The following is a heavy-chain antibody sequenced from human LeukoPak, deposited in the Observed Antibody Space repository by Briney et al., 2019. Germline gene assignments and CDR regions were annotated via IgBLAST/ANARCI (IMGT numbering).Heavy chain of an antibody. J-gene: IGHJ3*02. Sequence: KPSQTLSLTCAVSGGSISSGGYSWSWIRQPPGKGLEWIGYIYHSGSTYYNPSLKSRVTISVDRSKNQFSLKLSSVTAADTAVYHCARSSGAFDIWGQGTMVTVSS. CDR3: ARSSGAFDI. D-gene: IGHD1-26*01. CDR1: GGSISSGGYS. V-gene: IGHV4-30-2*01. CDR2: IYHSGST.